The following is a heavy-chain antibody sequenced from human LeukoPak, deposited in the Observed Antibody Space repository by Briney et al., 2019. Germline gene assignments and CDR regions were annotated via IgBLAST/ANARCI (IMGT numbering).Heavy chain of an antibody. J-gene: IGHJ4*02. Sequence: KPSEALSLTGTVSGGSISSYYWSWLRQPPGKGLEWIGYIYYSGSTNYNPSLKSRVTISVDTSKNQFSLKLSSVTAADTAVYYCARVRGSSNTYYYGSGDGGYFDYWGQGTLVTVSS. V-gene: IGHV4-59*01. CDR1: GGSISSYY. CDR3: ARVRGSSNTYYYGSGDGGYFDY. D-gene: IGHD3-10*01. CDR2: IYYSGST.